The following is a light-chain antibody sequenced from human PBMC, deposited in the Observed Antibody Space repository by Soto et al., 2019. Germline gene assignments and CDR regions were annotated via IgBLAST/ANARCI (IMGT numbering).Light chain of an antibody. V-gene: IGLV1-44*01. J-gene: IGLJ2*01. CDR1: RSNIGSNV. CDR2: NSN. Sequence: QSVLTQPPSASGTPGQRVTISCSGGRSNIGSNVVYWFQQLPGTAPKLLMYNSNQRPSGVPDRFSGSKSGTSASLAISGLQSDDGADYYCASWDDKMYVVLFGGGTKLTVL. CDR3: ASWDDKMYVVL.